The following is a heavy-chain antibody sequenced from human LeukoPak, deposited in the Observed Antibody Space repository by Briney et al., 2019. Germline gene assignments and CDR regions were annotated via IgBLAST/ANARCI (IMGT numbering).Heavy chain of an antibody. J-gene: IGHJ4*02. D-gene: IGHD6-13*01. Sequence: SETLSLTCAVSGGTISSYYRSWIRQPPRKGLEWIGYIYYSGSTNYNPSLKSRVTISVDTSKNQFSLKLSSVTAADTAVYYCARHLRGYSSSWPFDYWGQGTLVTVSS. CDR1: GGTISSYY. CDR2: IYYSGST. V-gene: IGHV4-59*08. CDR3: ARHLRGYSSSWPFDY.